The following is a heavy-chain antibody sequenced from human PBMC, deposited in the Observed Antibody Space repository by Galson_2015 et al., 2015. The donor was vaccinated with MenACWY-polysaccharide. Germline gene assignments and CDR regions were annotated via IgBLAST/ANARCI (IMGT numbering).Heavy chain of an antibody. V-gene: IGHV3-7*01. D-gene: IGHD2-8*02. J-gene: IGHJ4*02. CDR1: GFVFNNCW. CDR2: IKHDGSET. Sequence: SLRLSCAASGFVFNNCWMSWIRQSPGKGLERVANIKHDGSETYYLDSVKGRFVVSRDNARNSLYLQMSSLRAEDTAVYYCVRDWWCGRAACYYFDFWGQGTLVTVSS. CDR3: VRDWWCGRAACYYFDF.